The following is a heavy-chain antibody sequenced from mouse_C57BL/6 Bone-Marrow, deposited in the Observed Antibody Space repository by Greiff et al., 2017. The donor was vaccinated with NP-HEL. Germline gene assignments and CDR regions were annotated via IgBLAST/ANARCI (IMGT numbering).Heavy chain of an antibody. V-gene: IGHV1-5*01. D-gene: IGHD1-1*02. CDR1: GYTFTSYW. CDR3: TGGYWYFDV. J-gene: IGHJ1*03. Sequence: VQLQQSGTVLARPGASVKMSCKTSGYTFTSYWMHWVKQRPGQGLEWIEAINPGNSDTSYNQKFKGKATLTADTSASTAYMELSSLTKEDSAVYYWTGGYWYFDVWGTGTTVTVSS. CDR2: INPGNSDT.